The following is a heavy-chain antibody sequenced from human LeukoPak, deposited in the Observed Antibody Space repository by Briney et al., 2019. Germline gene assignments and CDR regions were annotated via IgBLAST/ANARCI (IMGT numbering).Heavy chain of an antibody. Sequence: PGGSLRLSCAASGFTFSSYGMHWVRQAPGKGLEWVAVISYDGSNKYYADSVKGRFTISRDNSKNTLYLQMNSLRAEDTAVYYCAKAHSIAAAVFDYWGQGTLVTVSS. D-gene: IGHD6-13*01. CDR1: GFTFSSYG. V-gene: IGHV3-30*18. CDR3: AKAHSIAAAVFDY. CDR2: ISYDGSNK. J-gene: IGHJ4*02.